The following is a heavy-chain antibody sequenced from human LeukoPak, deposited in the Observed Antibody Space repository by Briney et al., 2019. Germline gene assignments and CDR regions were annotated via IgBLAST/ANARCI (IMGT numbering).Heavy chain of an antibody. CDR1: GFTFSSCG. V-gene: IGHV3-33*06. Sequence: PGRSLRLSCAASGFTFSSCGMHWVRQAPGKGLEWVAVIWYDGSNKYYADSVKGRFTISRDNSKNTLYLQMNSLRAEDTAVYYCAKGGMWGIAEEAFDPWGQGTLVTVSS. CDR3: AKGGMWGIAEEAFDP. D-gene: IGHD6-13*01. CDR2: IWYDGSNK. J-gene: IGHJ5*02.